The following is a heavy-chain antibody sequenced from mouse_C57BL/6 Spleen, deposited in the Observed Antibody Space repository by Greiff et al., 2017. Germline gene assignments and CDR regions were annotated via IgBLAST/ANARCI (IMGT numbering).Heavy chain of an antibody. J-gene: IGHJ2*01. V-gene: IGHV2-2*01. CDR2: IWSGGST. Sequence: QVQLQQSGPGLVQPSQSLFITCTVTGLSLTSPGVHWVRQSPGQGLERLGVIWSGGSTDYNAAFISRLSISKDNSKSQVFFKMNSLQADDTAIYYCARNRQLKFDYWGQGTTLTVAS. CDR3: ARNRQLKFDY. CDR1: GLSLTSPG. D-gene: IGHD3-2*02.